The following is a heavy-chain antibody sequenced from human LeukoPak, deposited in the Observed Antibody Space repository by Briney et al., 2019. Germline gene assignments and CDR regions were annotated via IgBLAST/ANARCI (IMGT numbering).Heavy chain of an antibody. D-gene: IGHD1-1*01. Sequence: QTGGSLRLSCAASEFSFGSNYMTWVRQAPGKGLEWVSLIYSGGSTYYADSVKGRFTISRDNSKNTLYLQMNSLRAEDTAVYYCARAGTYNWNVWGKGTTVTVSS. J-gene: IGHJ6*04. CDR1: EFSFGSNY. CDR2: IYSGGST. V-gene: IGHV3-66*01. CDR3: ARAGTYNWNV.